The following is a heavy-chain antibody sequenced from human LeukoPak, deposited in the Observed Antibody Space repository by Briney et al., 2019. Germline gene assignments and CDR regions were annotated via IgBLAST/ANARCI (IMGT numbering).Heavy chain of an antibody. CDR2: INAYRGNT. V-gene: IGHV1-18*01. CDR3: AISQGSYYDTSGYLGGDY. J-gene: IGHJ4*02. CDR1: GYTFTNYG. D-gene: IGHD3-22*01. Sequence: ASVKVSCQASGYTFTNYGIFWVRQAPGQGLEWMGWINAYRGNTNYAQKLQGRVTMTTETSTSTAYTELESLRSDDTAVYYCAISQGSYYDTSGYLGGDYWGQGTLVTVSS.